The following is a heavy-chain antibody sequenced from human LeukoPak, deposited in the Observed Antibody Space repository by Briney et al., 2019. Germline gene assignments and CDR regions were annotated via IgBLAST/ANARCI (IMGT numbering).Heavy chain of an antibody. CDR3: ARVGSIAAAGSPDY. V-gene: IGHV3-11*06. CDR2: IINSGSHT. D-gene: IGHD6-13*01. CDR1: VCIFRHYH. J-gene: IGHJ4*02. Sequence: GGGLRLSRAATVCIFRHYHMSSVGQAAGGGREWGAYIINSGSHTTYAASVKGRFTIPRDNAKNSLSLQENSLRADDTAVYYCARVGSIAAAGSPDYWGEGTLVSVSS.